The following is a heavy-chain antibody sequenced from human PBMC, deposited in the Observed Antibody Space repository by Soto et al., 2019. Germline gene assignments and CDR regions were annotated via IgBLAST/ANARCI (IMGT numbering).Heavy chain of an antibody. J-gene: IGHJ4*02. Sequence: SETLSLTCTVSGGSISSYYWSWIRQPPGKGLEWIGYIYYSGSTNYNPSLKSRVTISVDTSKNQFSLKLSSVTAADTAVYYCARLRPSSRYYYRFDYWGQGTLVTVAS. D-gene: IGHD3-22*01. CDR2: IYYSGST. CDR1: GGSISSYY. CDR3: ARLRPSSRYYYRFDY. V-gene: IGHV4-59*08.